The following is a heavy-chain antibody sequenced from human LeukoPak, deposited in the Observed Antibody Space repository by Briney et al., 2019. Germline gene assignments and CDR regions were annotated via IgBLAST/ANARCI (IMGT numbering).Heavy chain of an antibody. Sequence: PGRSLRLSCAASGFTFTSYAMHWVRQAPGKGLEWMAVISNDGSIKYFADSVKGRFTISRDNSKNTLYLQVDSLRAEDTALYYCAKDNYYDSSGYPDYWGQGTLVTVSS. V-gene: IGHV3-30-3*01. J-gene: IGHJ4*02. CDR1: GFTFTSYA. CDR2: ISNDGSIK. CDR3: AKDNYYDSSGYPDY. D-gene: IGHD3-22*01.